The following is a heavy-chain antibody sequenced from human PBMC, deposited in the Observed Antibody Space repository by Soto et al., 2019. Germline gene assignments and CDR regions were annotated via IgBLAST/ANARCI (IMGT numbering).Heavy chain of an antibody. CDR1: GFTFSSYA. D-gene: IGHD2-15*01. V-gene: IGHV3-23*01. CDR3: AKRVYRYCSGGSCDHWYFDL. J-gene: IGHJ2*01. Sequence: EVQLLESGGGLVQPGGSLRLSCAASGFTFSSYAMNWVRQAPGKGLVWVSAISGSGGSTYYADSVKGRFTISRDNTKNTLYLQMTSLRAEDTAGYYCAKRVYRYCSGGSCDHWYFDLWGRGTLVTVSS. CDR2: ISGSGGST.